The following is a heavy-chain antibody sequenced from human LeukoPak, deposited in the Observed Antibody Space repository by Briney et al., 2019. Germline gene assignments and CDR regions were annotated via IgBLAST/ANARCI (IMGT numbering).Heavy chain of an antibody. Sequence: SETLSLTCIVSGGSISSSSHNWGWIRQPPGKGLEWIGSIYYSGTTYYNPSLKSRLTISVDTSKNQFSLKLSSVTAVDTAVYYCARHDRIIASPLVWGQGILVTVSS. CDR2: IYYSGTT. CDR1: GGSISSSSHN. J-gene: IGHJ4*02. CDR3: ARHDRIIASPLV. D-gene: IGHD6-13*01. V-gene: IGHV4-39*01.